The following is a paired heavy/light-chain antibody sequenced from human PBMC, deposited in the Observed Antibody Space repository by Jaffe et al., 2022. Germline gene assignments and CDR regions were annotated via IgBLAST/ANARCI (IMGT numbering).Light chain of an antibody. V-gene: IGKV1-39*01. J-gene: IGKJ2*01. CDR3: QQTYTIPYI. CDR2: AAS. Sequence: DIQMTQSPSSLSASVGDRVTITCRASQSITSYINWYQQTPGKAPNLLISAASTLQSGVPSRFSGTASGTDFTLTISSLQPEDFATYYCQQTYTIPYIFGQGTKLEIK. CDR1: QSITSY.
Heavy chain of an antibody. CDR1: GGSIISSHW. J-gene: IGHJ4*02. CDR3: ARHNRGGYPQRGFDF. Sequence: QVQLQESGPGLVKPSGTLSLTCAVSGGSIISSHWWIWVRQSPGKGLEWIGEIYHIGNTNYNPSLRSRVTISVDTSKNQFSLRLSSVTAADTALYYCARHNRGGYPQRGFDFWGQGTLVTVSS. D-gene: IGHD3-22*01. V-gene: IGHV4-4*02. CDR2: IYHIGNT.